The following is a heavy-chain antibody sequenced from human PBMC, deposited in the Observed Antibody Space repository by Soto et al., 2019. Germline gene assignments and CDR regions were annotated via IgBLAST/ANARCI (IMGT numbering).Heavy chain of an antibody. J-gene: IGHJ4*02. D-gene: IGHD2-2*01. Sequence: ESGGGVVQPGRSLRISCEASGLTFSGYGMHCVSQAPGKGLERVAVIWYDGSKKYYADSVKGRFTISRDNSTNTLYLQMNSLRAEDTAVYYCARRDGSGTSCYDFDYWGQGTLVTVSS. CDR2: IWYDGSKK. CDR3: ARRDGSGTSCYDFDY. CDR1: GLTFSGYG. V-gene: IGHV3-33*01.